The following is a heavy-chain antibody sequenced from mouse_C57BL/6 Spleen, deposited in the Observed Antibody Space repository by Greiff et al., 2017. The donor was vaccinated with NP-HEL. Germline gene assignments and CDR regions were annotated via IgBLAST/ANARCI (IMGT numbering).Heavy chain of an antibody. J-gene: IGHJ2*01. D-gene: IGHD2-4*01. CDR1: GYTFTSYW. Sequence: VQLQQSGAELVKPGASVKMSCKASGYTFTSYWITWVKQRPGQGLEWIGDIYPGSGSTNYNEKLKSKAKLTVDTSSSTAYMQLSSLTSEDSAVYYWARDYYDYDGFDYWGQGTTLTVSS. V-gene: IGHV1-55*01. CDR3: ARDYYDYDGFDY. CDR2: IYPGSGST.